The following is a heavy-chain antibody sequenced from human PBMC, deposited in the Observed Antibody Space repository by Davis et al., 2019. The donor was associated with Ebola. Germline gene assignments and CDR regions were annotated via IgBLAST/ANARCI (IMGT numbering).Heavy chain of an antibody. CDR1: GDSISSGGGYY. CDR2: IHYSGST. J-gene: IGHJ4*02. V-gene: IGHV4-61*08. D-gene: IGHD2-8*01. Sequence: PSETLSLTCTVSGDSISSGGGYYWSWIRQPPGKGLEWLGYIHYSGSTNYNPSLKSRLTISIDTSKNQISLNLSSVTAADTAVYYCARVGDFQGVYWGQGILVTVSS. CDR3: ARVGDFQGVY.